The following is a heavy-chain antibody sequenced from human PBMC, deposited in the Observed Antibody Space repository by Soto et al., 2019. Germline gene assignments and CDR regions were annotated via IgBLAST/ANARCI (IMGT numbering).Heavy chain of an antibody. D-gene: IGHD3-10*01. Sequence: GGSLRLSCAASRFTFSSYAMSWVRQAPGKGLEWVSRINSDGSSTSYADSVKGRFTISRDNAKNTLYLQMNSLRAEDTAVYYCARVTYDAFDIWGQGTMVTVSS. CDR2: INSDGSST. V-gene: IGHV3-74*01. CDR1: RFTFSSYA. CDR3: ARVTYDAFDI. J-gene: IGHJ3*02.